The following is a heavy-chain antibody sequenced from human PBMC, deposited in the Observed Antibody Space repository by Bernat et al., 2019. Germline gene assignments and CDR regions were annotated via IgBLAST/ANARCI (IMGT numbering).Heavy chain of an antibody. CDR1: GFTFSSYS. CDR3: AREARDTMIVVVSDAFDI. D-gene: IGHD3-22*01. CDR2: ISSSSSYI. V-gene: IGHV3-21*01. Sequence: EVQLVESGGGQVKPGGSLRLSCAASGFTFSSYSMNWVRQAPGKGLEWVSSISSSSSYIYYADSVKGRFTISRDNAKNSLYLQMNSLRAEDTAVYYCAREARDTMIVVVSDAFDIWGQGTMVTVSS. J-gene: IGHJ3*02.